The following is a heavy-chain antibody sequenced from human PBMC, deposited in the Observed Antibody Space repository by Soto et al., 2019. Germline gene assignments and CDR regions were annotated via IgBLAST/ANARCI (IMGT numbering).Heavy chain of an antibody. Sequence: EVQLVESGGGLVQPGGSLRLSCAASGFTFSSYAMHWVRQAPGKGLEYVSAISSNGGSTYYANSVKGRFTISRDNSKNTLSLQMGSLRAEDMAVYYCARDRGSYAFDIWGQGTMVTVSS. V-gene: IGHV3-64*01. CDR1: GFTFSSYA. J-gene: IGHJ3*02. CDR2: ISSNGGST. CDR3: ARDRGSYAFDI. D-gene: IGHD5-12*01.